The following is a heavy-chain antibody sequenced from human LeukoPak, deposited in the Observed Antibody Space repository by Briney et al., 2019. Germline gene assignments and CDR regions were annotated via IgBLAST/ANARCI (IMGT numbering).Heavy chain of an antibody. Sequence: PGGSLRLSCAASGFTFSSYGMHWVRQAPGKGLEWVAFIRYDGSNKYYADSVKGRFTMSRDNAKNSLYLQMNSLRVEDTAVYYCARLVGDRTIYDYWGQGTLVTVSS. CDR2: IRYDGSNK. J-gene: IGHJ4*02. D-gene: IGHD1-26*01. CDR1: GFTFSSYG. V-gene: IGHV3-30*02. CDR3: ARLVGDRTIYDY.